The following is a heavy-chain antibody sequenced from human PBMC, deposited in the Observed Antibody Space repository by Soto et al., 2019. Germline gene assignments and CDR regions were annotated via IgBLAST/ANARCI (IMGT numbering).Heavy chain of an antibody. CDR3: ARFRITGTKAFDY. V-gene: IGHV1-46*01. Sequence: ASVKVSCKASGDTFTDYYIHWVRQAPGQGLEWMGTVNPSGGHTTYAQHFLGRVTISKDTSKNQVVLTMTNMDPVDTATYYCARFRITGTKAFDYWGQGTLVTIS. CDR1: GDTFTDYY. J-gene: IGHJ4*02. D-gene: IGHD1-7*01. CDR2: VNPSGGHT.